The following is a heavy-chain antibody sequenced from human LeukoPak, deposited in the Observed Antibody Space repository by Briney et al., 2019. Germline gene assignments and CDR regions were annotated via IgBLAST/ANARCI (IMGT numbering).Heavy chain of an antibody. Sequence: GGSLRLSCAASGFTFRNYAMHWVCQAPGKGLEWMAVISYDGSNRYYADSVKGRFTISRDNSKNTLSLQIDSLRADDTAMYFCARYGAERSGLVHFFDYWGQGTLVTVSS. CDR3: ARYGAERSGLVHFFDY. J-gene: IGHJ4*02. CDR2: ISYDGSNR. CDR1: GFTFRNYA. D-gene: IGHD3-3*01. V-gene: IGHV3-30-3*01.